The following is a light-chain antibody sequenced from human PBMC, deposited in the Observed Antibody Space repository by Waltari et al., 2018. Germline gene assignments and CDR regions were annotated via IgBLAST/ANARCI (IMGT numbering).Light chain of an antibody. CDR1: QGIHSD. Sequence: EVVMTQSPATLSVSPGERATLSGRASQGIHSDLAWYQQKPGQPPRLLIYSASTRATGVPARFTGSGSGTEFTLTVSSLQPEDSAVYYCQQYNVWPPWTFGQGTKVEIK. J-gene: IGKJ1*01. V-gene: IGKV3-15*01. CDR2: SAS. CDR3: QQYNVWPPWT.